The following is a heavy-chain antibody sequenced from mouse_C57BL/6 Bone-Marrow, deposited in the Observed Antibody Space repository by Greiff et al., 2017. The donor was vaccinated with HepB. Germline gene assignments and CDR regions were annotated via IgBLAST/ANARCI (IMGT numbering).Heavy chain of an antibody. CDR2: IDPENGDT. Sequence: EVKLMESGAELVRPGASVKLSCTASGFNIKDDYMHWVKQRPEQGLEWIGWIDPENGDTEYASKFQGKATITADTSSNTAYLQLSSLTSEDTAVYYCTTYYYGSYWYFDVWGTGTTVTVSS. CDR1: GFNIKDDY. CDR3: TTYYYGSYWYFDV. J-gene: IGHJ1*03. V-gene: IGHV14-4*01. D-gene: IGHD1-1*01.